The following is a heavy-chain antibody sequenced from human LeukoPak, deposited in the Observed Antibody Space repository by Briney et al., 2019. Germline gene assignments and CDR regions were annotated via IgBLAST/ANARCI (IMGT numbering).Heavy chain of an antibody. V-gene: IGHV3-30*04. CDR2: ISHDGSNE. CDR1: GFIFSGYE. CDR3: ARGPFGSCSSTSCYFFDY. J-gene: IGHJ4*02. Sequence: GGSLRLSCAASGFIFSGYEMPWVRQAPGKGLEWGALISHDGSNEDYADSVKGRFTISRDNAKNTLDLEMNSLSVEDTAVYYCARGPFGSCSSTSCYFFDYWGQGTLVIVSS. D-gene: IGHD2-2*01.